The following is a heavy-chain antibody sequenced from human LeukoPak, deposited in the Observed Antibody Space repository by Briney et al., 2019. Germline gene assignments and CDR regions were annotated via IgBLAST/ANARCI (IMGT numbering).Heavy chain of an antibody. J-gene: IGHJ4*02. CDR3: ARYYDSSGYWSTPHFDY. CDR2: LQYSGST. Sequence: SASVSLTCTVSGDSVSGISFYWSWIRQPPGKGLQYIGCLQYSGSTNYNPSLKSRVTISVDTSKNQFSLKLSSVTAADTAVYYCARYYDSSGYWSTPHFDYWGQGTLVTVSS. CDR1: GDSVSGISFY. V-gene: IGHV4-61*01. D-gene: IGHD3-22*01.